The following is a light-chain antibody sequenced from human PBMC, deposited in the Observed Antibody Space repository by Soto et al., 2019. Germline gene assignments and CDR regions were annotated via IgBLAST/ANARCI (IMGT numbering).Light chain of an antibody. CDR1: QSVSSN. V-gene: IGKV3-15*01. CDR3: QQYHHWPIT. J-gene: IGKJ5*01. Sequence: IVMTQSPATLSVSPGERRTLSCRASQSVSSNLDWYQQKHGQXHRXXIYGASTRATGISARFSGSRSGTEGTITISSLQSEDGAVYYCQQYHHWPITFGQGTRLEIK. CDR2: GAS.